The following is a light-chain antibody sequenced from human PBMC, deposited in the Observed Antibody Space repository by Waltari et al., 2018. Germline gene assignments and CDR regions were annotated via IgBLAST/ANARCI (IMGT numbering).Light chain of an antibody. Sequence: IQLTQSPSSLSASVGDRVTITCRASQGVNVYLAWYQQKPGKAPKLLIYAASTLQSGVSSRCSGSGSGTDFTLTINSLQPEDIATYYCQQYYSSPPTFGQGTKVEVK. CDR1: QGVNVY. CDR2: AAS. V-gene: IGKV1-9*01. J-gene: IGKJ1*01. CDR3: QQYYSSPPT.